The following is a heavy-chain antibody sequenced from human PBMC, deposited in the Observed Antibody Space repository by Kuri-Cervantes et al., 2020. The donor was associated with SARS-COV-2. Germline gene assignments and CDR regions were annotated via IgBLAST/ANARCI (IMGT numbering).Heavy chain of an antibody. Sequence: GESLKISCTASGFTFGDYTMGWFRQAPGKGLEWVGFIRSKAYTGTTEYAASVKGRFTISRDDSKSIAYLQMNSLKTEDTAVYYCTMGYCSSTGCYRPYYFDYWGQGTLVTVSS. CDR3: TMGYCSSTGCYRPYYFDY. CDR1: GFTFGDYT. J-gene: IGHJ4*02. V-gene: IGHV3-49*03. D-gene: IGHD2-2*02. CDR2: IRSKAYTGTT.